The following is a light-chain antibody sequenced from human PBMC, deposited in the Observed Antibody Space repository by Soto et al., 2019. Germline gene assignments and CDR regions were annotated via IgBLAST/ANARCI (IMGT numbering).Light chain of an antibody. Sequence: DIQMTQSPSSLSASVGDRVTITCRASQSISSYLNWYQQKPGKAPNLLIYSASKLHSGVPSRFSGSGSGTDFTLIISSLQPEDFATYYCQQSSSNPPTFGGGTRV. CDR3: QQSSSNPPT. CDR2: SAS. CDR1: QSISSY. V-gene: IGKV1-39*01. J-gene: IGKJ4*01.